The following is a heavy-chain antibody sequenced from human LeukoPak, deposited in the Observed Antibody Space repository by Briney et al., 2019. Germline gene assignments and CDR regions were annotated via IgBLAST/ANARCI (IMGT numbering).Heavy chain of an antibody. J-gene: IGHJ4*02. CDR2: ISGSVGTT. CDR1: GFTFGIYA. Sequence: GGSLRLSCAVSGFTFGIYAMTWVRQAPGRGLEWVSTISGSVGTTHFADSVKGRFTISRDNSGSTLYLQMNSLRAEDTAVYWCARGHSSGWYYFDSWGQGTLVTVSS. CDR3: ARGHSSGWYYFDS. V-gene: IGHV3-23*01. D-gene: IGHD6-19*01.